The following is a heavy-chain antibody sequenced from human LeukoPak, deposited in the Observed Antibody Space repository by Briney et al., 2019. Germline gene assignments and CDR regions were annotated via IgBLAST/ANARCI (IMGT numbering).Heavy chain of an antibody. D-gene: IGHD5-18*01. V-gene: IGHV3-23*01. CDR3: AKDGVQLWSGGYFDY. CDR2: ISGSGGST. J-gene: IGHJ4*02. Sequence: TGGSLRLSCAASGFTFSSYAMSWVRQAPGKGLEWVSAISGSGGSTYYADSVKGRFTISRDNSKNTLYLQMNSLRAEDTAVYYCAKDGVQLWSGGYFDYWGQGTPVTVSS. CDR1: GFTFSSYA.